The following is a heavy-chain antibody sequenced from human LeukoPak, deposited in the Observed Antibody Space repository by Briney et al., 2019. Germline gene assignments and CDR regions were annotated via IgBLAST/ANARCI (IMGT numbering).Heavy chain of an antibody. Sequence: GGSLRLSCAASGFTFSSYDMHWVRQAPGKGLEWVAFIRFDGSNKYYADSVKGRFTISRDNSKNTLYLQMNSLRAEDTAVYYCAKVDRYYDISGYPDYWGQGTLVTVSS. V-gene: IGHV3-30*02. D-gene: IGHD3-22*01. CDR3: AKVDRYYDISGYPDY. CDR1: GFTFSSYD. CDR2: IRFDGSNK. J-gene: IGHJ4*02.